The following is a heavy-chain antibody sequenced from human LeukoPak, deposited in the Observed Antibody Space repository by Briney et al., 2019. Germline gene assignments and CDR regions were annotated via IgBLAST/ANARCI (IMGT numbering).Heavy chain of an antibody. D-gene: IGHD3-10*01. J-gene: IGHJ4*02. CDR1: GYTFTCYY. CDR2: INPNSGGT. V-gene: IGHV1-2*02. CDR3: ARGALWFGESFPFDY. Sequence: GASVKVSCKASGYTFTCYYMHWVQQAPGQGLEWMGWINPNSGGTNYAQKFQGRVTMTRDTSISTAYMELSRLRSDDTAVYYCARGALWFGESFPFDYWGQGTLVTVSS.